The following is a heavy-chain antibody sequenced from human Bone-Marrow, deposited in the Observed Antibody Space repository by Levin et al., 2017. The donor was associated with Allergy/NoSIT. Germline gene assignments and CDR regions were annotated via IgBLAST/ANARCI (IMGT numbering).Heavy chain of an antibody. CDR3: AKERGATSSAAGH. J-gene: IGHJ4*02. V-gene: IGHV3-23*01. CDR2: ISGSGDST. D-gene: IGHD2-2*01. Sequence: QPGGSLRLSCAASGFTFSSYVVTWVRQAPGKGLEWVSSISGSGDSTDYADSVRGRFTISRDNSKNTLYLQLNSLRAEGTAVYYWAKERGATSSAAGHWGQGTLVTVSS. CDR1: GFTFSSYV.